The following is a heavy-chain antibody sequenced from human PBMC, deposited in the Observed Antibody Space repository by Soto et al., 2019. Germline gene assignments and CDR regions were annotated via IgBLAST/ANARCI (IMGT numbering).Heavy chain of an antibody. V-gene: IGHV3-48*03. D-gene: IGHD6-13*01. CDR3: ARDTGRASADL. CDR2: ISHTDRLT. CDR1: GFTFSYYE. Sequence: PGGSLRLSCVGSGFTFSYYEMNWVRQAPGKGLERVAFISHTDRLTHYPDSVKGRFTISRDNAKNSLYLEMTNLTVEDTAVYYCARDTGRASADLWGQGTLVSVSS. J-gene: IGHJ5*02.